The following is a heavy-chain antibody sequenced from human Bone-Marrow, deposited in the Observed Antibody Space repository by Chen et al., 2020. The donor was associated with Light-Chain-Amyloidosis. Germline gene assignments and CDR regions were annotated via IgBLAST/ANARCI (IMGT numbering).Heavy chain of an antibody. CDR3: ARTTLRYLDY. V-gene: IGHV3-74*01. CDR1: GFSFSKYW. Sequence: EVLLVESGGEVVQPGGSLRLSCTASGFSFSKYWMHWVRQSPGKGLVSLSRTNRAVTSITYADSVNGRFTVARDNTKNTMYLEMNSLRVEDTAVYYCARTTLRYLDYWCQGTLVTVSS. J-gene: IGHJ4*02. CDR2: TNRAVTSI. D-gene: IGHD3-9*01.